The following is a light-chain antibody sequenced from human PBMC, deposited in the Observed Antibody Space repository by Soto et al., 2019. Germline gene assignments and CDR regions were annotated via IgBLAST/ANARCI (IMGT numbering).Light chain of an antibody. V-gene: IGLV4-69*01. Sequence: QPVLTQSPSASASLGASVKLTCTLSSGHSSYAIAWHQQQPEKGPRYLLILNSDGSHSKGDGIPDRFSGSSSGAERYLTISSLQSEDEADYYCQTWGTGIQVVFGGGTKLTVL. CDR3: QTWGTGIQVV. J-gene: IGLJ2*01. CDR2: LNSDGSH. CDR1: SGHSSYA.